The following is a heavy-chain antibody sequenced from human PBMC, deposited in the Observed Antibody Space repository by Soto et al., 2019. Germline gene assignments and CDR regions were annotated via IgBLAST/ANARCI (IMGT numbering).Heavy chain of an antibody. CDR2: LNPDTAST. CDR1: GYSFAIYT. D-gene: IGHD3-10*01. V-gene: IGHV1-3*01. J-gene: IGHJ4*02. Sequence: QVQLVQSGAEVKKPGASVTVSCKASGYSFAIYTIHWVRQAPGQGLEWMGWLNPDTASTKFSPKFQGRVIITRDKSANTAFMQLTSLTSEDTALYYCARGGGYYGSGAYYRGYFDHWGLGTLVAVSS. CDR3: ARGGGYYGSGAYYRGYFDH.